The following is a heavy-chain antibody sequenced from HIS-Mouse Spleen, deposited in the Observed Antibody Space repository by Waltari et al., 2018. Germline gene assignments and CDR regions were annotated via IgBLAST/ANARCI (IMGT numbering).Heavy chain of an antibody. J-gene: IGHJ2*01. Sequence: QLQLQESGPGLVKPSETLSLTCTVSGGSISSSSYYWGWIRQPPGKGLEWIGSIYYSGSTDYTPSLKSRVTISVGTSKNQFSLMLSSVTAADTAVYYCAREIPYSSSWYDWYFDLWGRGTLVTVSS. V-gene: IGHV4-39*07. D-gene: IGHD6-13*01. CDR2: IYYSGST. CDR1: GGSISSSSYY. CDR3: AREIPYSSSWYDWYFDL.